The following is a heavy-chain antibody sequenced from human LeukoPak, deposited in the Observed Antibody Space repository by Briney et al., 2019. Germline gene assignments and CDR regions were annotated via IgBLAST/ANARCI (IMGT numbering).Heavy chain of an antibody. J-gene: IGHJ3*02. CDR1: GFTFSSYS. CDR3: ARVRRKYSSGSDAFDI. V-gene: IGHV3-21*01. D-gene: IGHD6-19*01. CDR2: ISSSSSYI. Sequence: GGSLRLSCAASGFTFSSYSMNWVRQAQGKGLEWVSSISSSSSYIYYADSVKGRITISRDNAKNSLYLQRNRLRAEDTAVYYCARVRRKYSSGSDAFDIWGQGTMVTVSS.